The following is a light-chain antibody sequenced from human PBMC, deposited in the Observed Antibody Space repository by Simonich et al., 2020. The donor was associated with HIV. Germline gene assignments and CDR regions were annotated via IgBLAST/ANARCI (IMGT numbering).Light chain of an antibody. V-gene: IGLV2-14*01. CDR1: SSDIGGYNY. CDR3: SSNAGSSTWV. CDR2: DVS. J-gene: IGLJ3*02. Sequence: QSALTQPASVSGSPGPSITISCSGTSSDIGGYNYISWYQQHPGKAPRLIIYDVSNRPSGVSNRFSGSKSGNTASLTISGLQAADEADYYCSSNAGSSTWVFGGGTKLTVL.